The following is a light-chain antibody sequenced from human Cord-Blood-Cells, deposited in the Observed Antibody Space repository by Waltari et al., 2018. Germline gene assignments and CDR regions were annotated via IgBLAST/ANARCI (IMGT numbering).Light chain of an antibody. V-gene: IGKV1-5*03. CDR2: KAS. J-gene: IGKJ4*01. Sequence: DIQMTQFPSSLSASVGDRVTITCRASQGIRNALGWYQQKPGKAPKLRIYKASSLESGVPSRFSGSGSGTEVTLAISSLQPDDFATYYCQQYNSYSTFGGGTKVGIK. CDR3: QQYNSYST. CDR1: QGIRNA.